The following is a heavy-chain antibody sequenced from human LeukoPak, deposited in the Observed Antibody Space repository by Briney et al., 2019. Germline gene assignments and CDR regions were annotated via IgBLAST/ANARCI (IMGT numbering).Heavy chain of an antibody. V-gene: IGHV3-30*18. CDR1: GFTFSSYA. D-gene: IGHD2-21*02. J-gene: IGHJ4*02. CDR3: AKLHVVVTAFPGDY. CDR2: TSYEGSDE. Sequence: GGSLRLSCAATGFTFSSYAMHWVRQAPGKGLEWVAVTSYEGSDEYYADSVKGRFTISRDNSKDTLFLQMHSLRAEDTAVYYCAKLHVVVTAFPGDYWGQGTLVTVSP.